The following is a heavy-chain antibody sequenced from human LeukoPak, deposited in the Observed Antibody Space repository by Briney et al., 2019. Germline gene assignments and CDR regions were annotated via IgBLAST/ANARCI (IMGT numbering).Heavy chain of an antibody. CDR2: IIPDSAGV. CDR1: GYSFTHYY. D-gene: IGHD6-19*01. V-gene: IGHV1-2*02. J-gene: IGHJ4*02. Sequence: ASVRLSCKASGYSFTHYYIHWVRGSPGQGPEWMRGIIPDSAGVHSSPTFEGRLTMTRDMSTTTDYMDLGALGAEDTAGYYCGRDCRNKAVAGTCYGGQGTLVSVSS. CDR3: GRDCRNKAVAGTCY.